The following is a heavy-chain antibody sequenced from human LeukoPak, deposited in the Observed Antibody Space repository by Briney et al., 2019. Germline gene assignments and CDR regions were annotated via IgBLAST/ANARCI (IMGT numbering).Heavy chain of an antibody. CDR1: GFTVSSNY. Sequence: GSLRLSCAASGFTVSSNYMSWVRQAPGKGLEWVSVIYSGGSTYYADSVKGRFTISRDNSKNTLYLQMNSLRAEDTAVYYCAKDADILTGSNPFDYWGQGTLVTVSS. CDR2: IYSGGST. D-gene: IGHD3-9*01. V-gene: IGHV3-66*01. CDR3: AKDADILTGSNPFDY. J-gene: IGHJ4*02.